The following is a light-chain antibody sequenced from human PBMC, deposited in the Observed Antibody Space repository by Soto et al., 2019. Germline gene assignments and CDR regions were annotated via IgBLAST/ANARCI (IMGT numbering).Light chain of an antibody. V-gene: IGKV3-15*01. J-gene: IGKJ5*01. CDR2: GAS. CDR1: QSVSSSY. CDR3: QQYHNWPPIT. Sequence: EIVLTQSPATLSLSPGERATLSCGASQSVSSSYLAWYQQKPGQSPRLLIYGASSRATGIPARFSGSGSETDFTLTISSLQSEDSAVYYCQQYHNWPPITFGQGTRLEIK.